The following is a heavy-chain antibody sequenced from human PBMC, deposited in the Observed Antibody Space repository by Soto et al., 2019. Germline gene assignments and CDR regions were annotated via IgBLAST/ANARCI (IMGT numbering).Heavy chain of an antibody. CDR2: ISSSSSYI. CDR3: ARDSLGSSYLFDY. J-gene: IGHJ4*02. Sequence: EVQLVESGGGLVKPGGSLRLSCAASGFTFSSYSMNWVRQAPGKGLEWVSSISSSSSYIYYADSVKGRFTISRDNAKNSLSLQMNSLRAEDTAVYYCARDSLGSSYLFDYWGQGTLVTVSS. V-gene: IGHV3-21*01. D-gene: IGHD6-13*01. CDR1: GFTFSSYS.